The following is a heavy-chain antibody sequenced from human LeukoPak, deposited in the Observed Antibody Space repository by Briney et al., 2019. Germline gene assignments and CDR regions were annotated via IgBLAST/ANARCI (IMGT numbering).Heavy chain of an antibody. Sequence: GSLRLSCAASGFTFSYYGLHWVRQAPGKGLEWVALISYDGSTKDYADSVKGRFTISRDNSKNTLYLQMHSLRAEDTAVYYCAKDSSSSWFGGDSKWGQGTLVTVSS. J-gene: IGHJ4*02. CDR3: AKDSSSSWFGGDSK. D-gene: IGHD3-10*01. CDR1: GFTFSYYG. V-gene: IGHV3-30*18. CDR2: ISYDGSTK.